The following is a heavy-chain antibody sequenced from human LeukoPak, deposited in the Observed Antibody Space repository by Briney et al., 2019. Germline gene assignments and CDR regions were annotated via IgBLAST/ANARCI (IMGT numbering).Heavy chain of an antibody. CDR1: RFTFSTYA. J-gene: IGHJ6*02. CDR3: AKDASGSYYPHYYYYGMDV. V-gene: IGHV3-23*01. CDR2: ISGSGGST. D-gene: IGHD3-10*01. Sequence: PGESLRLSCAASRFTFSTYAMSWVRQAPGKGLEWVSAISGSGGSTYYADSVKGRFTISRDNSRNTLYLQMNSLRAEDTAVYYCAKDASGSYYPHYYYYGMDVWGQGTTVTVSS.